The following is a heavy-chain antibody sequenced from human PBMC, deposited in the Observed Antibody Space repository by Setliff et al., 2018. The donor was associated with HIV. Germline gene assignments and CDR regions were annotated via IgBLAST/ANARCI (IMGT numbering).Heavy chain of an antibody. Sequence: PGGSLRLSCSASGFTFSDHSIDWVRQAPGKGLEWVGRSRNKAKRYTTEYAASVKGRFTISRDDSKNSLYLQMNRLKTEDTAVYYCAREAYCSSSTCYKGGDRHFDDWGLGTLVTVSS. J-gene: IGHJ4*02. CDR2: SRNKAKRYTT. V-gene: IGHV3-72*01. CDR3: AREAYCSSSTCYKGGDRHFDD. D-gene: IGHD2-2*02. CDR1: GFTFSDHS.